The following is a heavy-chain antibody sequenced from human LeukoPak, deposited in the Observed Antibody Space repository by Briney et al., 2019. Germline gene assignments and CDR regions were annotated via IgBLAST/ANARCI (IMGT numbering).Heavy chain of an antibody. CDR2: IRYDGTNK. CDR3: AKTIAVAGEGWYFDY. CDR1: GFTFSRYV. Sequence: GGSLRLSCAASGFTFSRYVMHWVRQAPGKGLEWVAFIRYDGTNKYYADSVKGRFTISRDNSKNTLYLQMNSLRADDTAVYYCAKTIAVAGEGWYFDYWGQGILVTVSS. J-gene: IGHJ4*02. D-gene: IGHD6-19*01. V-gene: IGHV3-30*02.